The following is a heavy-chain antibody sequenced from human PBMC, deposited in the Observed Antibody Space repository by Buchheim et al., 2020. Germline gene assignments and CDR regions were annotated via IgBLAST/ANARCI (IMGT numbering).Heavy chain of an antibody. CDR3: AKEIISSTSDYYYGMDV. V-gene: IGHV3-30*18. CDR2: ISYDGNKK. J-gene: IGHJ6*02. CDR1: GFTFSSSG. Sequence: QVHLVESGGGVVQPGRSLRLSCAASGFTFSSSGMHWVRQAPGKGLEWVAVISYDGNKKYYADSVKGRFTISRDNSKNTLYLQMNRLRAEDTAVYYCAKEIISSTSDYYYGMDVWGQGTT. D-gene: IGHD2-2*01.